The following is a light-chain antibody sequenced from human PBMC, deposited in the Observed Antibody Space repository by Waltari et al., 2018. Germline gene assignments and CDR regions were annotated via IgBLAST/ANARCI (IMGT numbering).Light chain of an antibody. CDR1: QSVSSF. CDR3: QQRSNWPLT. J-gene: IGKJ4*01. V-gene: IGKV3-11*01. Sequence: ELVLTQPPATLSLSPGERATLSCRASQSVSSFLAWYQQKPGQAPRLLIYDATNRATGIPARFSGSGSGTDFTLTISSLEPEDFAVYYCQQRSNWPLTFGGGTKVEIE. CDR2: DAT.